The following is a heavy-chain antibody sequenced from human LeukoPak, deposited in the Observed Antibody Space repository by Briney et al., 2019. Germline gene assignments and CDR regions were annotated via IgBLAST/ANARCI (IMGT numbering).Heavy chain of an antibody. CDR1: GFTFSSYG. J-gene: IGHJ4*02. CDR2: IWYDGSNK. CDR3: ARGDILTGYQRGGFDY. V-gene: IGHV3-33*01. D-gene: IGHD3-9*01. Sequence: GGSLRLSCAASGFTFSSYGMHWVRQAPGKGLEWVAVIWYDGSNKYYADSVKGRFTISRDNSKNTLYLQMNSLRAEDTAVYYCARGDILTGYQRGGFDYWGQGTLVTVSS.